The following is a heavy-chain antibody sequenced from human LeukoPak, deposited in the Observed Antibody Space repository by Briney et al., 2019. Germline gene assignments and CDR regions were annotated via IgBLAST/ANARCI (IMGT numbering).Heavy chain of an antibody. Sequence: GGSLRLSCAASGFTFSSYGMHWVRQAPGKGLEWVAFIRYDGSNKYYADSVKGRFTISRDNSKNTLYLQMNSLRAEDTAVYYCAKDLRFLEWYKREVGGGQGTLVTVSS. J-gene: IGHJ4*02. CDR3: AKDLRFLEWYKREVG. D-gene: IGHD3-3*01. CDR2: IRYDGSNK. CDR1: GFTFSSYG. V-gene: IGHV3-30*02.